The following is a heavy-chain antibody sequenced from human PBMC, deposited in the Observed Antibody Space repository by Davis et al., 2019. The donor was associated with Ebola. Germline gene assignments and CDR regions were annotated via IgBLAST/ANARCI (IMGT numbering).Heavy chain of an antibody. CDR2: INAGNGNT. CDR3: ARGRLMVRGVILLTWFDP. D-gene: IGHD3-10*01. J-gene: IGHJ5*02. CDR1: GYTFTGYY. Sequence: AASVKVSCKASGYTFTGYYMHWVRQAPGQRLEWMGWINAGNGNTKYSQKFQGRVTITRDTSASTAYMELSSLRSEDTAVYYCARGRLMVRGVILLTWFDPWGQGTLVTVSS. V-gene: IGHV1-3*01.